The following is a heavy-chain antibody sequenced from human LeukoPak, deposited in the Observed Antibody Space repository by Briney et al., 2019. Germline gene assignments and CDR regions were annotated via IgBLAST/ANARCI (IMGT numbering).Heavy chain of an antibody. V-gene: IGHV3-48*02. Sequence: GGSLRLSCAASGFTFSSYGMHWVRQAPGKGLEWVSYISSSSSTIYYADSVKGRFTISRDNAKNSLYLQMNSLRDEDTAVYYCARARASGRSGFDYWGQGTLVTVSS. CDR2: ISSSSSTI. CDR1: GFTFSSYG. D-gene: IGHD2-15*01. CDR3: ARARASGRSGFDY. J-gene: IGHJ4*02.